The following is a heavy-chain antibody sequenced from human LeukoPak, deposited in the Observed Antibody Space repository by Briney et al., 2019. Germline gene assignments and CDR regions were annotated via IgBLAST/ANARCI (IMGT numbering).Heavy chain of an antibody. V-gene: IGHV4-34*01. J-gene: IGHJ4*02. D-gene: IGHD3-22*01. CDR2: INHSGST. CDR3: ARDAYYYDTSGYYSSDQ. CDR1: GGSFSGYY. Sequence: SETLSLTCAVYGGSFSGYYWSWIRQPPGKGLEWIGEINHSGSTNYNPSLKSRVTMSIDTSKNQFSLKLSSVTAADTAVYYCARDAYYYDTSGYYSSDQRGQGTLVTVSS.